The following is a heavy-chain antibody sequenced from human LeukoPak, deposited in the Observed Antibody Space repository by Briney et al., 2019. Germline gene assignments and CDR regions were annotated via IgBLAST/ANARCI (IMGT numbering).Heavy chain of an antibody. D-gene: IGHD6-13*01. CDR3: AKELKIAAVGVVGFDI. CDR2: ISDSGGRT. CDR1: GFTFSSYD. J-gene: IGHJ3*02. Sequence: GSLRLSCAASGFTFSSYDMSWVRQAPGKGPEWVSAISDSGGRTHYADSAKGRFTISRDNSKNMLYLQMNSLRAEDTAVYYCAKELKIAAVGVVGFDIWGQGTMVTVSS. V-gene: IGHV3-23*01.